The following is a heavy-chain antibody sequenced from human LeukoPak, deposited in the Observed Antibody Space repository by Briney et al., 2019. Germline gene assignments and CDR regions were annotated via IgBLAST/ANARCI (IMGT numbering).Heavy chain of an antibody. CDR1: GGSISSYY. Sequence: PSETLSLTCTVSGGSISSYYWSWIRQPPGKGLEWIGYIYYSGSTNYNPSLKSRATISVDTSKNQLSLKLSSVTAADTAVYYCARGYSSSSWFDYWGQGTLVTVSS. V-gene: IGHV4-59*01. CDR3: ARGYSSSSWFDY. CDR2: IYYSGST. D-gene: IGHD6-6*01. J-gene: IGHJ4*02.